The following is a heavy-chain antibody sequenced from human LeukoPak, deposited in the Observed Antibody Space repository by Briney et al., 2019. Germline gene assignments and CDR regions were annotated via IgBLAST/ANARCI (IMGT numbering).Heavy chain of an antibody. V-gene: IGHV3-66*02. Sequence: GGSLRLSCAASGFTVSSKYMSWVRQAPGKGLEWVSVIFSGDNTYYADSVKGRFTISRDNSKNTLYLQMNSLRAEDTAVYYCVRAHSIHNYHYGIDVWGHGTTVTVSS. CDR1: GFTVSSKY. CDR3: VRAHSIHNYHYGIDV. D-gene: IGHD3-3*01. J-gene: IGHJ6*02. CDR2: IFSGDNT.